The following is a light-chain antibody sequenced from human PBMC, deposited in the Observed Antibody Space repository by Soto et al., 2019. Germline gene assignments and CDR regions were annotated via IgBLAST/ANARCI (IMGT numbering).Light chain of an antibody. CDR3: QQDNNWPRS. V-gene: IGKV3-15*01. Sequence: EIVMTQSPATLSVSPGERATLSCRASQSVSSNLAWYQQKPGQAPRLLIYGASTRATGIPARFSGSGSGTEFTLTISSLQSEDFAVYSCQQDNNWPRSVGPGTKVDI. J-gene: IGKJ3*01. CDR2: GAS. CDR1: QSVSSN.